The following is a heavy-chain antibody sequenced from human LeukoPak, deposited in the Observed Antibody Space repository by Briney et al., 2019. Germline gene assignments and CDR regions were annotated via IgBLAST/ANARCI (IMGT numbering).Heavy chain of an antibody. D-gene: IGHD3-10*01. CDR3: LLWFGVPDGGF. CDR2: ISDSGSST. J-gene: IGHJ4*02. Sequence: GGSLRLSCAASGFSFSSYAMSWVRQDPGKGLEWVSVISDSGSSTYYADSVKGRFSISRDNSMDTLYLQMNSLRAEDMAVYYCLLWFGVPDGGFWGQGTLVIVSS. CDR1: GFSFSSYA. V-gene: IGHV3-23*01.